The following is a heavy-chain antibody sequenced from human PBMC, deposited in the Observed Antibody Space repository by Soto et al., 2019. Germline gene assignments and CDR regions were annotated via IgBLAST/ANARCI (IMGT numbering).Heavy chain of an antibody. V-gene: IGHV3-21*04. CDR3: AKRSWLNLPNDY. J-gene: IGHJ4*02. CDR1: GFTFSSYS. Sequence: GGSLRLSCAASGFTFSSYSMNWVRQAPGKGLEWVSSISSSSSYIYYADSVKGRFTISRDNSKNTLYLQMNSLRAEDTAVYYCAKRSWLNLPNDYWGQGTLVTVSS. D-gene: IGHD3-10*01. CDR2: ISSSSSYI.